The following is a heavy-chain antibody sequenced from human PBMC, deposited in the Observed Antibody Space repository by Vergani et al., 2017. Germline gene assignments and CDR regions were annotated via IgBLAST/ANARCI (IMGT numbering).Heavy chain of an antibody. CDR1: GYSICRGFY. D-gene: IGHD3-10*01. CDR3: GVIMVRSPRPDNWFDS. Sequence: QIQLQESGPGLVKPSETLSLTCSVSGYSICRGFYWAWIRQTPEKGLEWIGGMFHTGEASNSPSLQSRVAFSMDTSKNQFSLQLTSVTAADTAVYFCGVIMVRSPRPDNWFDSWGRGTLVTVSS. J-gene: IGHJ5*01. CDR2: MFHTGEA. V-gene: IGHV4-38-2*02.